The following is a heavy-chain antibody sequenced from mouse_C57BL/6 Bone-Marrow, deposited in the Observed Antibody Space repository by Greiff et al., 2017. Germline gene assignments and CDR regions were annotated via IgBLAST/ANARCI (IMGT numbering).Heavy chain of an antibody. D-gene: IGHD2-1*01. CDR3: GLLWHYYAMDY. J-gene: IGHJ4*01. Sequence: VQLQQSGPELVKPGASVKISCKASGYTFTDYYMNWVKQSHGKSLEWIGDINPNNGGTSYNQKFKGKATLTVAKSSSTAYMELRSLTSEDSAVYYCGLLWHYYAMDYWGQGTSVTVSS. CDR2: INPNNGGT. V-gene: IGHV1-26*01. CDR1: GYTFTDYY.